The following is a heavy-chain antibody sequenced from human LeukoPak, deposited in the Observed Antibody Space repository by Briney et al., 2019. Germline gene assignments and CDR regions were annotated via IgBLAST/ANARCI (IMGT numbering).Heavy chain of an antibody. CDR2: IKQDGSEK. D-gene: IGHD5-18*01. Sequence: GGSLRLSCAASGFTFSSYWMSWVRQAPGKGLEWVANIKQDGSEKYYVDSVKGRFTISRDNAKNSLYLQMNSLRAEDTAVYYCARDAGYSYGHDAFDIWGQGTMVTVSS. V-gene: IGHV3-7*01. CDR1: GFTFSSYW. J-gene: IGHJ3*02. CDR3: ARDAGYSYGHDAFDI.